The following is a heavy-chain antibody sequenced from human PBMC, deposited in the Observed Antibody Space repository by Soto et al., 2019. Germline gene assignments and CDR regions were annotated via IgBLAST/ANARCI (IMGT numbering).Heavy chain of an antibody. CDR3: ARPLIGYSYGDAFDI. J-gene: IGHJ3*02. V-gene: IGHV3-73*01. Sequence: GGSLRLSCAASGFTFSGSAMHWVRQAPGKGLEWVGRIRSKADSYASAYAASVKGRFTISRDDSKNTAYLKMNSLKTEDSAVYYCARPLIGYSYGDAFDIWGQGTMVTVSS. CDR1: GFTFSGSA. D-gene: IGHD5-18*01. CDR2: IRSKADSYAS.